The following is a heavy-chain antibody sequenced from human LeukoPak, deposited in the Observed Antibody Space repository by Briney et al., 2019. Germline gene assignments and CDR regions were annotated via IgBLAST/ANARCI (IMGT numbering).Heavy chain of an antibody. D-gene: IGHD3-22*01. CDR2: INPTTGST. V-gene: IGHV1-46*01. CDR1: GYTFTTYY. Sequence: GASVKVSCKASGYTFTTYYIQWVRQAPGQRLEWLGIINPTTGSTTYAQKFQGRVTMTRDMSTGTVYMEVSSLRSEDTAVYYCARAHYDSSGTPGYYYYYYMDVWGKGTTVTVSS. CDR3: ARAHYDSSGTPGYYYYYYMDV. J-gene: IGHJ6*03.